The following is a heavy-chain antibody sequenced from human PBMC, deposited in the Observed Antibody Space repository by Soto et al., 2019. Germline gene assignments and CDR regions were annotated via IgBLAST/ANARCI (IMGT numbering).Heavy chain of an antibody. CDR3: ARARFDSSGYYYFDY. CDR2: IYYSGST. Sequence: SETLSLTCTVSGGSISGYYWSWIRQPPGKGLEWIGYIYYSGSTIYNPSLKSRVTISVDTSKNQFSLKLSSVTAADTAVYYCARARFDSSGYYYFDYWGQGTLVTVSS. D-gene: IGHD3-22*01. V-gene: IGHV4-59*01. CDR1: GGSISGYY. J-gene: IGHJ4*02.